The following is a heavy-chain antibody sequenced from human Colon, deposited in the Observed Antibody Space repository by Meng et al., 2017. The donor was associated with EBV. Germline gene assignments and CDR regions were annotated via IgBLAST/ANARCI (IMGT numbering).Heavy chain of an antibody. CDR2: IYHSGST. CDR1: GDSISNGGYS. J-gene: IGHJ4*02. D-gene: IGHD7-27*01. V-gene: IGHV4-30-2*01. CDR3: ARDTSTWGNKGLDH. Sequence: QLQRQESGSGLVKPSQTLSLTCVVSGDSISNGGYSWSWIRKPLGKGLEWIGYIYHSGSTKYNPSLKSRVIISIDTSKNQFSLNLSSVTAADTAEYYCARDTSTWGNKGLDHWGQGSLVTVSS.